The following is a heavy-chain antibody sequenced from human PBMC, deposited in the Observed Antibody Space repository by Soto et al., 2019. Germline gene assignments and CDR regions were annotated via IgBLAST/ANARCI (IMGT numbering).Heavy chain of an antibody. Sequence: PGESLKISCRGSGYSFTSYWIGWVRQMPGKGLEWMGIIYPGDSDTRYSPSFQGQVTISADKSISTAYLQWSSLKASDTAMYYCARQGEMATDWFDPWGQGTLVTVSS. CDR3: ARQGEMATDWFDP. CDR2: IYPGDSDT. J-gene: IGHJ5*02. CDR1: GYSFTSYW. D-gene: IGHD5-12*01. V-gene: IGHV5-51*01.